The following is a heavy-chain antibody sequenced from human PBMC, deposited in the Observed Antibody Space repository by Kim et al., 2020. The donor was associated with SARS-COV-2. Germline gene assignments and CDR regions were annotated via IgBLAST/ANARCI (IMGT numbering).Heavy chain of an antibody. CDR2: INTNTGNP. V-gene: IGHV7-4-1*02. CDR3: AREGWVFRIFGGSVAMERGLYGMDV. J-gene: IGHJ6*02. Sequence: ASVKVSCKASGYTFTSYAMNWVRQAPGQGLEWMGWINTNTGNPTYAQGFTGRFVFSLDTSVSTAYLQISSLKAEDTAVYYCAREGWVFRIFGGSVAMERGLYGMDVWGQGTTVTVSS. CDR1: GYTFTSYA. D-gene: IGHD2-15*01.